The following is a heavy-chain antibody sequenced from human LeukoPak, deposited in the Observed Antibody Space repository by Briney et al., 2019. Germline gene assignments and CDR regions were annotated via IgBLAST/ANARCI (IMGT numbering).Heavy chain of an antibody. Sequence: GSSLRVSCKASGGTLSSYVISWVRQAPGQGLEWMGGIIPIFGTANYAQKFQGRVTITTDESTSTAYMELSSLRSEDTAVYYCASTEQWLVSGLYYYDYMDVWGKGTTVTVSS. CDR3: ASTEQWLVSGLYYYDYMDV. CDR2: IIPIFGTA. V-gene: IGHV1-69*05. CDR1: GGTLSSYV. J-gene: IGHJ6*03. D-gene: IGHD6-19*01.